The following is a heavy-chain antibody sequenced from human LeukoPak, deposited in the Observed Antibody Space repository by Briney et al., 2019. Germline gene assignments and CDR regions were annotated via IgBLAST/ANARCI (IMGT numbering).Heavy chain of an antibody. Sequence: PGGSLRLSCAASGFTFSSYSMNWVRQAPGKGLECVSSISSSSSYIYYADSVKGRFTISRDNAKNSLYLQMNSLRAEDTAVYYCARDQNRYYYGSGSPSWGQGTLVTVSS. J-gene: IGHJ5*02. CDR1: GFTFSSYS. CDR3: ARDQNRYYYGSGSPS. V-gene: IGHV3-21*01. D-gene: IGHD3-10*01. CDR2: ISSSSSYI.